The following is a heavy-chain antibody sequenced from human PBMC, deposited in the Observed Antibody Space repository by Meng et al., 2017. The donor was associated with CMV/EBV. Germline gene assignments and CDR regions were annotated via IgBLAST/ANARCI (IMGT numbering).Heavy chain of an antibody. J-gene: IGHJ4*02. CDR3: ARLALRFLEWAL. D-gene: IGHD3-3*01. CDR2: IYYSGST. V-gene: IGHV4-39*07. Sequence: TVSGGSLSSSSYSWGWIRQPPGKGLEWIGSIYYSGSTYYNPSLKSRVTISVDTSKNQFSLKLSSVTAADTAVYYCARLALRFLEWALWGQGTLVTVSS. CDR1: GGSLSSSSYS.